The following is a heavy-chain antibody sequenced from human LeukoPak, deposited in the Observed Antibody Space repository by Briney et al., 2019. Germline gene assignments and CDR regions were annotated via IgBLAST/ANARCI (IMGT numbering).Heavy chain of an antibody. CDR1: GYTFTGYW. CDR2: IYPGDSDT. J-gene: IGHJ4*02. Sequence: GESLKISCKGSGYTFTGYWIGWVRQMPGKGLEWMGIIYPGDSDTRYSPSFQGQVTISADKSISTAYLQWSSLKASDTAMYYCARQGAYYYNSRGYYSGPFDYWGQGTLVTVSS. D-gene: IGHD3-22*01. CDR3: ARQGAYYYNSRGYYSGPFDY. V-gene: IGHV5-51*01.